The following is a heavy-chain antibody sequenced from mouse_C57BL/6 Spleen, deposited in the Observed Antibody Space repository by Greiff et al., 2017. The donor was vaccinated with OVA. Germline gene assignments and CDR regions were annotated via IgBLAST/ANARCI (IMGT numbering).Heavy chain of an antibody. J-gene: IGHJ4*01. V-gene: IGHV1-81*01. CDR2: IYPRSGNT. D-gene: IGHD4-1*02. Sequence: VQLQQSGAELARPGASVKLSCKASGYTFTSYGISWVKQRTGQGLEWIGEIYPRSGNTYYNEKFKGKATLTADKSSSTAYMEVRSLTSEDSAVYICARTGTQLGGGGYAMDYWGQGASVTVSS. CDR3: ARTGTQLGGGGYAMDY. CDR1: GYTFTSYG.